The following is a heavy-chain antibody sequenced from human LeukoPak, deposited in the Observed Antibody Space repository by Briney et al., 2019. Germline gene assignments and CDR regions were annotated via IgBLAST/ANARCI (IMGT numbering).Heavy chain of an antibody. D-gene: IGHD5-12*01. CDR1: GFTVSSNY. CDR2: IYSGGST. V-gene: IGHV3-53*04. CDR3: ARGPLGSGSGDY. Sequence: GGSLRLSCAASGFTVSSNYMSWVRQAPGKGLEWVSVIYSGGSTYYADSVKGRFTISRHNSKSTLYLQMNSLRAEDTAVYYCARGPLGSGSGDYWGQGTLVTVSS. J-gene: IGHJ4*02.